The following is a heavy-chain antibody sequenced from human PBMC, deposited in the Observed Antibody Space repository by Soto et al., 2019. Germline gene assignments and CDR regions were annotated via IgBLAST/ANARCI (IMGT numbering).Heavy chain of an antibody. J-gene: IGHJ4*02. CDR3: ASSVRGLAQGY. V-gene: IGHV3-64*04. Sequence: GGSLRLSCSVSGCTFSVYSMHWVRQAPGKGLEYVAVIRHDGANTYYADSVKGRFTISRDNSKNTLYLQMNSLRAEDTAVYYCASSVRGLAQGYWGQGTLVTSPQ. CDR1: GCTFSVYS. D-gene: IGHD3-10*01. CDR2: IRHDGANT.